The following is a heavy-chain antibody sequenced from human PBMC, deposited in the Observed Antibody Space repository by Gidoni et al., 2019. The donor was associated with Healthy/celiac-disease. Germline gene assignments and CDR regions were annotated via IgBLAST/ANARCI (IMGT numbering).Heavy chain of an antibody. V-gene: IGHV4-39*01. J-gene: IGHJ3*02. CDR3: ASRYCSSTSCSDI. D-gene: IGHD2-2*01. CDR1: GGPISSSSYY. CDR2: IYYSGST. Sequence: QLQLQESGPGLVTPSETLSLTCTVSGGPISSSSYYWGWIRQPPGKGLEWIGSIYYSGSTYYNPSLKSRVTISVDTSKNQFSLKLSSVTAADTAVYYCASRYCSSTSCSDIWGQGTMVTVSS.